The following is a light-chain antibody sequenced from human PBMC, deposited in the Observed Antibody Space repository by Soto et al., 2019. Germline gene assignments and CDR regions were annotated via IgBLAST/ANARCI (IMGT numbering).Light chain of an antibody. Sequence: EIVFTQSPGTLSLSPGERATLSCRASQSVSSNYLVWYQQRPGQAPRLLIYGASSRATGIPDRFSGSGSGTDFTLTISRXEPEDFAVYYCQQYGGSPWTFGQGTKVDIK. CDR1: QSVSSNY. V-gene: IGKV3-20*01. CDR2: GAS. J-gene: IGKJ1*01. CDR3: QQYGGSPWT.